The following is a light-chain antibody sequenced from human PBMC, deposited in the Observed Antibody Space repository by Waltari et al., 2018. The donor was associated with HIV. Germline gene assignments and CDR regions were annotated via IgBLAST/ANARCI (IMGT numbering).Light chain of an antibody. CDR2: RNN. CDR3: ATWDDSLHGPV. J-gene: IGLJ3*02. V-gene: IGLV1-44*01. CDR1: YSNLGSST. Sequence: QSVVHQPPSASGTPGKRVTISCSGSYSNLGSSTVTRYLQPPGTAPKLLIYRNNQRASGVPDRFSGSKSGSSASLAISVLQSEDEADYYCATWDDSLHGPVFGGGTKLTVL.